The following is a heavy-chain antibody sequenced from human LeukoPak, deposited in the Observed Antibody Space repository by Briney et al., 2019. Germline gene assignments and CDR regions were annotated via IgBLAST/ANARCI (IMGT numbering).Heavy chain of an antibody. CDR3: ARRRYYDVSGYLE. CDR1: GDSISRSDSY. D-gene: IGHD3-22*01. Sequence: KPSETLSLTCSVSGDSISRSDSYWDWIRQPPGKGLEWIGTIYYSGRTYYSPSLNSRVTMSVDTSSNQFSLNLRSVTAADTAVYYCARRRYYDVSGYLEWGQGTLLSVSS. CDR2: IYYSGRT. J-gene: IGHJ1*01. V-gene: IGHV4-39*01.